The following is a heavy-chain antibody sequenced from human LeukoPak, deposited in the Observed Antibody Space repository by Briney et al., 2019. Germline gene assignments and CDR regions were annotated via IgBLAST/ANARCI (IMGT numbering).Heavy chain of an antibody. Sequence: SETLSLTCAVYGGSFSGYYWSWIRQPPGKGLEWIGEINHSGSTNYNPSLKSRVTISVDTSKNQFSLKLSSVTAADTAVYYCARGPKNYYDSRDAFDIWGQGTMVTVSS. D-gene: IGHD3-22*01. CDR3: ARGPKNYYDSRDAFDI. CDR1: GGSFSGYY. CDR2: INHSGST. V-gene: IGHV4-34*01. J-gene: IGHJ3*02.